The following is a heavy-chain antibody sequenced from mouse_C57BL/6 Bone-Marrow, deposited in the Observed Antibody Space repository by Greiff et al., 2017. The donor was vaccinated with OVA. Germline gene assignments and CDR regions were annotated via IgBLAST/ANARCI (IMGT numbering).Heavy chain of an antibody. V-gene: IGHV1-19*01. CDR3: ARSSSGTRDWYFDV. CDR2: INPYNGGT. D-gene: IGHD4-1*01. CDR1: GYTFTDYY. Sequence: EVQGVESGPVLVKPGASVKMSCKASGYTFTDYYMNWVKQSHGKSLEWIGVINPYNGGTSYNQKFKGKATLTVDKSSSTAYMELNSLTSEDSAVYYCARSSSGTRDWYFDVWGTGTTVTVSS. J-gene: IGHJ1*03.